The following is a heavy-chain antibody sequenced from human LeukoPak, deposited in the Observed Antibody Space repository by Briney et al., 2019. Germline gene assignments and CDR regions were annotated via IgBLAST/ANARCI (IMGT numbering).Heavy chain of an antibody. CDR3: ARDWSFSAFDI. Sequence: SETLSLTCTVSGGSISSGGYYWSWIRQHPGKGLEWIGYIYYSGSTYYNPSLKSRVTISVDTSKNQFSLKLSSVTAADTAVYYCARDWSFSAFDIWGQGTMVTVSS. J-gene: IGHJ3*02. V-gene: IGHV4-31*03. CDR2: IYYSGST. CDR1: GGSISSGGYY. D-gene: IGHD3-3*01.